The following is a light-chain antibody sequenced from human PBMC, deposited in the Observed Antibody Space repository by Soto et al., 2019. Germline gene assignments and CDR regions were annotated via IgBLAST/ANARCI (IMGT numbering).Light chain of an antibody. Sequence: QSVLTQPASVSGSPGQSITISCTGSSSDIGYYNYVSWYQHHPGKAPQLIIFDVVNRPSGVSNRFSGSKSGNTASLTIFGLLAEDEADYYCLSYTSTTMYVFGTGTKLTVL. J-gene: IGLJ1*01. CDR2: DVV. CDR1: SSDIGYYNY. CDR3: LSYTSTTMYV. V-gene: IGLV2-14*03.